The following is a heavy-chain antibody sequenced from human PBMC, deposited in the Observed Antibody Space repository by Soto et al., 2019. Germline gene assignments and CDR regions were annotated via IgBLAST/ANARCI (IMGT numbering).Heavy chain of an antibody. CDR3: ARERVGATAGGQPFDY. CDR1: GYTFTSYT. D-gene: IGHD1-26*01. J-gene: IGHJ4*02. CDR2: VNVYNGNT. Sequence: VASVKVSCKASGYTFTSYTISWVRQAPGQGLEWLGWVNVYNGNTNYAQKLQGRVTVTTDTFTTTAYMELSSLTYDDTAIYYCARERVGATAGGQPFDYWGQGTVVTVS. V-gene: IGHV1-18*01.